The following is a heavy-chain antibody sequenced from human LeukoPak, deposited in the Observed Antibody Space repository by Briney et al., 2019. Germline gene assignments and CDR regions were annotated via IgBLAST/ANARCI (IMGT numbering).Heavy chain of an antibody. CDR2: IGAYNGNT. V-gene: IGHV1-18*01. CDR3: ARDRTAMAHFDY. CDR1: GYTFTSYG. D-gene: IGHD5-18*01. J-gene: IGHJ4*02. Sequence: ASVKVSCKASGYTFTSYGISWVRQAPGLGLEWMGWIGAYNGNTNYAQKLQGRVTMTTDTSTSTAHMELRSLRSDDTAVYYCARDRTAMAHFDYWGQGTLVTVSS.